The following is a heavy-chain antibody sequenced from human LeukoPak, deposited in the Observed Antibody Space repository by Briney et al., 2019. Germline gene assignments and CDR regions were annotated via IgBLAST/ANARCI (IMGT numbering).Heavy chain of an antibody. CDR1: GYTFTPYY. CDR3: ARPWEITMSERSYNWFDS. CDR2: INPNSGGT. V-gene: IGHV1-2*02. D-gene: IGHD1-26*01. Sequence: VSSVKVSCKASGYTFTPYYIHWVRQAPGQGLAWMGRINPNSGGTNYAQKFQGRVTMTRDTSISTAYMELSRLRSDDTAVYYWARPWEITMSERSYNWFDSWGQGPLVTVPS. J-gene: IGHJ5*01.